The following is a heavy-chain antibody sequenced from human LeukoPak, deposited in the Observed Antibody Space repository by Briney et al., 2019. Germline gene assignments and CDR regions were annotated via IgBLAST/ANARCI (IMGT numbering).Heavy chain of an antibody. CDR2: ISYDGSNK. CDR3: AKDQVLRYFDWSQRTYYYYYYMDV. D-gene: IGHD3-9*01. V-gene: IGHV3-30*18. J-gene: IGHJ6*03. CDR1: GFTFSSYG. Sequence: GGSLRLSCAASGFTFSSYGMHWVRQAPGKGLEWVAVISYDGSNKYYADSVKGRFTISRDNSKNTLYLQMNSLRAEDTAVYYCAKDQVLRYFDWSQRTYYYYYYMDVWGKGTTVTVSS.